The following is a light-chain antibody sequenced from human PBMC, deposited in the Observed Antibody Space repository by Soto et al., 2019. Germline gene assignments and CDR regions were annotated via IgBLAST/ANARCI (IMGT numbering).Light chain of an antibody. J-gene: IGKJ4*01. V-gene: IGKV3-15*01. CDR2: GAS. CDR1: QSVSSN. CDR3: HQYNNWPLT. Sequence: EIVMTQSPATLSVSPGERATLSCRVSQSVSSNLAWYQQKPGQAPRLLIYGASARATGISARFSGSGSGTEFTLTISSLQSEDFAVYYCHQYNNWPLTFGGGTKVEIK.